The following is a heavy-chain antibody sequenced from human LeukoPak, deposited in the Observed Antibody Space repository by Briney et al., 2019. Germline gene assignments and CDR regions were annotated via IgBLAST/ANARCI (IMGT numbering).Heavy chain of an antibody. CDR3: AKLHYESGSYRHFDY. CDR2: VSGSGGST. CDR1: GFTFSSYA. V-gene: IGHV3-23*01. J-gene: IGHJ4*02. D-gene: IGHD1-26*01. Sequence: GGSLRLSCAASGFTFSSYAMSWVRQAPGKGLEWVSAVSGSGGSTYYADSLKGRFTISRDNSKNTLYLQMNSLRAEDTAVYYCAKLHYESGSYRHFDYWGQGTLVTVSS.